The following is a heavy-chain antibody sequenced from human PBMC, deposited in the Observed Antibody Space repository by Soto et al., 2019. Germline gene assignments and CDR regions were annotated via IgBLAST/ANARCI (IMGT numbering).Heavy chain of an antibody. Sequence: QVQLQESGPGLVKPSQTLSLTCTVSGGSISSGDYYWSWIRQPPGKGLEWIGYIYYSGSTYYNPSLKSRVTISVDTSKNQFSLKLSSGTAADTAVYYCASLDSSGYSPFDYWGQGTLVTVSS. CDR1: GGSISSGDYY. CDR3: ASLDSSGYSPFDY. D-gene: IGHD3-22*01. CDR2: IYYSGST. V-gene: IGHV4-30-4*01. J-gene: IGHJ4*02.